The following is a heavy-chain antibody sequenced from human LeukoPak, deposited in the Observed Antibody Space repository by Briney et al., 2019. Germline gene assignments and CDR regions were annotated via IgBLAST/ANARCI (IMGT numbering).Heavy chain of an antibody. CDR1: GFTFSSYS. J-gene: IGHJ3*02. D-gene: IGHD3-10*01. CDR3: GRDRAYAFDN. Sequence: PGGSLRLSCAASGFTFSSYSMNWVRQAPGKGLEWVSYINIISSEIYYGDSVKRRFIISTDNAKNSVYLQMNSLRDEDTAVYYCGRDRAYAFDNWGQGTMVTVSS. V-gene: IGHV3-48*02. CDR2: INIISSEI.